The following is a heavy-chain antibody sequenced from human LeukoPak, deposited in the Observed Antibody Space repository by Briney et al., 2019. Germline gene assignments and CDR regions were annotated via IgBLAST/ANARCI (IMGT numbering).Heavy chain of an antibody. Sequence: GESLKISCKGSGYSFTSHWISWVRQMPGKGLEWMGRIDPSDSYTNYSPSFQGHVTISADKSISTAYLQWSSLKASDAAMYYCARHEDCSSTSCFEFDYWGQGTLVTVSS. CDR1: GYSFTSHW. CDR2: IDPSDSYT. D-gene: IGHD2-2*01. CDR3: ARHEDCSSTSCFEFDY. J-gene: IGHJ4*02. V-gene: IGHV5-10-1*01.